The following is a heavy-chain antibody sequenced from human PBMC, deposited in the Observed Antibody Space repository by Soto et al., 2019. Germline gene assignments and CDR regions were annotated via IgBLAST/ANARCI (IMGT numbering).Heavy chain of an antibody. V-gene: IGHV3-72*01. CDR3: SRDLSHCSGGNCYSRFDY. Sequence: ESGGGLVQPGGSLRLSCAVSGFTLSDHYMDWVRQAPGKGLEWVGRSRNKANKYTTEYAASVKGRFTISRDDSRNSLYLQMNSLKSEDTAVYYCSRDLSHCSGGNCYSRFDYWGQGTLVSVSS. CDR2: SRNKANKYTT. J-gene: IGHJ4*02. D-gene: IGHD2-15*01. CDR1: GFTLSDHY.